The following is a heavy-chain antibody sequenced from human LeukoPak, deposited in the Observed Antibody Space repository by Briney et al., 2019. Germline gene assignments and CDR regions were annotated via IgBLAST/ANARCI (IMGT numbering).Heavy chain of an antibody. CDR3: ATNIISVAGTGY. D-gene: IGHD6-19*01. CDR1: GFTFSSYS. CDR2: ISSSGSTI. Sequence: PGGSLRLSCAASGFTFSSYSMSWVRQAPGKGLEWVSYISSSGSTIYYADSVKGRFTISRDNAKNSLYLQMNSLRAEDTAVYYCATNIISVAGTGYWGQGTLVTVSS. V-gene: IGHV3-48*04. J-gene: IGHJ4*02.